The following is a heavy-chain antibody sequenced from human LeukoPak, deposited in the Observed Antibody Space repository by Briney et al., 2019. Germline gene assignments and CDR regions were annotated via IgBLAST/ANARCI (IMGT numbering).Heavy chain of an antibody. Sequence: GGSLRLSCAASGFTFSSFEMSWVRQAPGKGLEWVSYISSSGITIYYADSMKGRFTISRDNAKNSLYLQMNSLRAEDTAVYYCARVGADCSGDRCYWTYDAFDIWGQGTMVTVSS. V-gene: IGHV3-48*03. D-gene: IGHD2-15*01. CDR2: ISSSGITI. J-gene: IGHJ3*02. CDR3: ARVGADCSGDRCYWTYDAFDI. CDR1: GFTFSSFE.